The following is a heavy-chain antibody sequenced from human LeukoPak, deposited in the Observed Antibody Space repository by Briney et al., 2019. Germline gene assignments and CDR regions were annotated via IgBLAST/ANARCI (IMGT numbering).Heavy chain of an antibody. V-gene: IGHV3-30*18. CDR3: AKDFALIAVAGTGGDY. D-gene: IGHD6-19*01. Sequence: GGSLRLSCAASGFTFSSYCMHWVRQAPGKGLEWVAVISYDGSNKYYADSVKGRFTISRDNSKNTLYLQMNSLRAEDTAVYYCAKDFALIAVAGTGGDYWGQGTLVTVSS. J-gene: IGHJ4*02. CDR1: GFTFSSYC. CDR2: ISYDGSNK.